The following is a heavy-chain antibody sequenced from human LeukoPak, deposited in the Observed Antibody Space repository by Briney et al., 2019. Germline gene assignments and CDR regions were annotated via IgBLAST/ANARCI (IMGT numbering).Heavy chain of an antibody. CDR3: VRDRATNIVNAGLRPGYIDC. Sequence: GGSLRLSCAATGFTFNTYGMHWLRQAPGKGLEWVALIWYDGSNKYYADSVKGRFTISRNNSRDTLFLQMNSLRVEDSAVYYCVRDRATNIVNAGLRPGYIDCWGQGTLVTVSS. CDR2: IWYDGSNK. D-gene: IGHD5-12*01. V-gene: IGHV3-33*01. J-gene: IGHJ4*02. CDR1: GFTFNTYG.